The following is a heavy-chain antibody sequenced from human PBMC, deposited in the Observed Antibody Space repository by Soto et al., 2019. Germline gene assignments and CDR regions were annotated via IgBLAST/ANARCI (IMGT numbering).Heavy chain of an antibody. CDR1: GGTFSSYA. CDR3: ARVVVVVAATVYYYYGMDV. CDR2: IIPIFVTA. V-gene: IGHV1-69*01. D-gene: IGHD2-15*01. Sequence: QVQLVQSGAEVKKPGSSVTVSCKASGGTFSSYAISWLRQAPGQGLEWMGGIIPIFVTANYAQKYQGRVTITSDESTSTAYMELSSLRSEDTAVYYFARVVVVVAATVYYYYGMDVWGQGTPVTVSS. J-gene: IGHJ6*02.